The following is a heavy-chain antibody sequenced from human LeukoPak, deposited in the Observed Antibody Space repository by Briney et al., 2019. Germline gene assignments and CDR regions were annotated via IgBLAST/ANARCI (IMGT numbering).Heavy chain of an antibody. D-gene: IGHD3-3*01. J-gene: IGHJ3*02. CDR3: ARAESSGLRFLEWLPTYAFDI. Sequence: PSETLSLTCAVYGGSFSGYYWSWIRQPPGKGLEWIGEINHSGSTNYNPSLKSRVTISVDTSKNQFSLKLSSVTAADTAVYYCARAESSGLRFLEWLPTYAFDIWGQGTMVTVSS. V-gene: IGHV4-34*09. CDR1: GGSFSGYY. CDR2: INHSGST.